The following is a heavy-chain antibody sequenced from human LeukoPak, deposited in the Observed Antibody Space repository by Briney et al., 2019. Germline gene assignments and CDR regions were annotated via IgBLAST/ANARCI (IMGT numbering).Heavy chain of an antibody. CDR3: ARYYDYGSGSYTFDY. J-gene: IGHJ4*02. CDR2: INSDGSST. CDR1: GFTFSSYW. V-gene: IGHV3-74*01. D-gene: IGHD3-10*01. Sequence: GGSLRLSCAASGFTFSSYWMHWVRQAPGKGLVWVSRINSDGSSTSYADSVKGRFTISRDNAKNTLYLQMNSLRAEDTALYYCARYYDYGSGSYTFDYWGQGTLVTVSS.